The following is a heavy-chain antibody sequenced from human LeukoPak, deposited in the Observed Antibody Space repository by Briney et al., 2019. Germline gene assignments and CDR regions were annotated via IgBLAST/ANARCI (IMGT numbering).Heavy chain of an antibody. V-gene: IGHV3-23*01. CDR1: GFTFSSYW. Sequence: PGGSLRLPCAAFGFTFSSYWMHWVRQAPGKGLEWVSTISGSGANTYYADSVKGRFTISRDNSRNTLYLQMNSLRAEDTAVYYCAKTTARPKLFDPWGQGTLVTVSS. D-gene: IGHD1-26*01. J-gene: IGHJ5*02. CDR2: ISGSGANT. CDR3: AKTTARPKLFDP.